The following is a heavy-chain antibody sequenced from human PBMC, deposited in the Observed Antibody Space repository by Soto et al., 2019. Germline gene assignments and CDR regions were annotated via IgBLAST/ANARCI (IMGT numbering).Heavy chain of an antibody. CDR3: ARDSYYYGSGSYYDYYYYYGMDV. CDR1: GYTFTSYY. CDR2: INPSGGST. D-gene: IGHD3-10*01. J-gene: IGHJ6*02. V-gene: IGHV1-46*01. Sequence: GASVKVSCKASGYTFTSYYMHWVRQAPGQGLEWMGIINPSGGSTSYAQKFQGRVTMTRDTSTSTVYMELSSLRSEDTAVYYRARDSYYYGSGSYYDYYYYYGMDVGGQGTTVTGSS.